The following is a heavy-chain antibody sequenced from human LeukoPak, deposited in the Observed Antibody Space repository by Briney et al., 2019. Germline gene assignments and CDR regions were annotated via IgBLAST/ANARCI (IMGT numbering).Heavy chain of an antibody. J-gene: IGHJ6*03. D-gene: IGHD2-21*01. Sequence: PGRSLRLSCAASGFTFSSYGMHWVRQAPGKGLEWVAVIWYDGSNKYYADSVKGRFTISRDNSKNTLYLQMNSLRAEDTAVYYCAKDLFRDGYNYYIAVWGKGTTVTVSS. V-gene: IGHV3-33*06. CDR1: GFTFSSYG. CDR2: IWYDGSNK. CDR3: AKDLFRDGYNYYIAV.